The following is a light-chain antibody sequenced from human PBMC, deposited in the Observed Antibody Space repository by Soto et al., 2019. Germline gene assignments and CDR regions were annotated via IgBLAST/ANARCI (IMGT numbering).Light chain of an antibody. CDR1: QSISTY. V-gene: IGKV1-39*01. Sequence: DIQMTQSPSSLSASVGHRVTITCRASQSISTYLNWYQQKPGKAPKLLIYAASNFKSGGPSRFSGSGSGTEFTLTITSLQPEDFATYYCQQRASTGCFGPGTKVDIK. CDR2: AAS. CDR3: QQRASTGC. J-gene: IGKJ3*01.